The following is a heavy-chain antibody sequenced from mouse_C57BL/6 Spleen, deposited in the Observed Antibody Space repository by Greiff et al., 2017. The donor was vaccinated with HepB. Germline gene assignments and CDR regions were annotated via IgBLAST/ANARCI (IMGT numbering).Heavy chain of an antibody. CDR3: ARGGAAQAPFEY. V-gene: IGHV1-82*01. J-gene: IGHJ2*01. Sequence: QVQLQQSGPELVKPGASVKISCKASGYAFSSSWMNWVKQRPGKGLEWIGRIYPGDGDTNYNGKFKGKATLTADKSSSTAYMQLSSLTSEDSAVYFGARGGAAQAPFEYWGQGTTLTVSS. CDR1: GYAFSSSW. CDR2: IYPGDGDT. D-gene: IGHD3-2*02.